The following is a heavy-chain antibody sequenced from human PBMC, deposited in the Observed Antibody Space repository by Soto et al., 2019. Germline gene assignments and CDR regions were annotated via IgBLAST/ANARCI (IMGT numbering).Heavy chain of an antibody. D-gene: IGHD3-22*01. J-gene: IGHJ5*02. CDR2: IIPIFGTA. CDR3: ARASDYYDSSRTFDP. V-gene: IGHV1-69*13. CDR1: GGTFSIYA. Sequence: GASVKVSCKASGGTFSIYAISWVRQAPGQGLEWMGGIIPIFGTANYAQKFQGRVTITADESTSTAYMELSSLRSEDTAVYYCARASDYYDSSRTFDPWGQGTLVTVSS.